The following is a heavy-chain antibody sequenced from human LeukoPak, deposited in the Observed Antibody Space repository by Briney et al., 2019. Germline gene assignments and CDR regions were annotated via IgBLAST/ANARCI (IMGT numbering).Heavy chain of an antibody. CDR2: ISYDGSNK. J-gene: IGHJ6*02. Sequence: QSGGSLRLSCAAFGFTFSSYAMHWVRQAPGKGLEWVAVISYDGSNKYYADSVKGRFTISRDNSKNTLYLQMNSLRAEDTAVYYCARDSGWYGMDVWGQGTTVTVSS. D-gene: IGHD6-19*01. CDR3: ARDSGWYGMDV. V-gene: IGHV3-30-3*01. CDR1: GFTFSSYA.